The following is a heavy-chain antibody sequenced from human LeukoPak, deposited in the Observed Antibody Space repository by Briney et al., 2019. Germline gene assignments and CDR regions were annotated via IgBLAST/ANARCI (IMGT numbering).Heavy chain of an antibody. CDR1: GYRFTNYW. V-gene: IGHV5-51*01. Sequence: GESLKTSCKGSGYRFTNYWIGWVRQMPGKGLEWMGIIYPGYSDTRYSPSFQGQVTFSADKSISTAYLQWNSLKASDTAMYYCSRGDWVYYWGQGTLVTVSS. CDR3: SRGDWVYY. J-gene: IGHJ4*02. CDR2: IYPGYSDT. D-gene: IGHD2-21*02.